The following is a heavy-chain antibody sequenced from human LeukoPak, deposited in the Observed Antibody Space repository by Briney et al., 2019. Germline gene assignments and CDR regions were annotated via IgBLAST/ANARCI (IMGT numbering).Heavy chain of an antibody. CDR3: ARSYSNHLFGMDV. CDR1: GFTVSSYY. D-gene: IGHD4-11*01. J-gene: IGHJ6*02. V-gene: IGHV3-66*01. CDR2: IYSSGST. Sequence: QTGGSLRLSCAASGFTVSSYYKTWVRQAPGKGLEWVSVIYSSGSTYYADSVKGRVAISRDNSKNTVFLQMNSVRAEDTAVYYCARSYSNHLFGMDVWGQGTTVTVSS.